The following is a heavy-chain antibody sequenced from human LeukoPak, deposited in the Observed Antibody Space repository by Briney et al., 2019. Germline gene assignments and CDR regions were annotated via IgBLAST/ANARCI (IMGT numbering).Heavy chain of an antibody. J-gene: IGHJ4*02. CDR2: IYYSVST. Sequence: SETLSLTCTVSGGSISSSSYYWGWIRQPPGKGLEWIGSIYYSVSTYYNPSLKSRVTISVDTSKNQFSLKLNSVTAADTAVYYCARSPYSSRRSTFDYWGQGTLVTVSS. V-gene: IGHV4-39*07. D-gene: IGHD6-13*01. CDR3: ARSPYSSRRSTFDY. CDR1: GGSISSSSYY.